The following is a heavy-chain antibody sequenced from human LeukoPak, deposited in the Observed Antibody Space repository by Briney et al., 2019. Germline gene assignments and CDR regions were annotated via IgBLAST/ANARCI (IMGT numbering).Heavy chain of an antibody. J-gene: IGHJ4*02. CDR3: ARDGKYYYGSGSYSFDY. Sequence: ASVKVSCKASGYTFISYGISWVRQAPGQGLEWMGWISAYNGNTNYAQKLQGRVTMTTDTSTSTAYMELRSLRSDDTAVYYCARDGKYYYGSGSYSFDYWGQGTLVTVSS. CDR2: ISAYNGNT. V-gene: IGHV1-18*04. CDR1: GYTFISYG. D-gene: IGHD3-10*01.